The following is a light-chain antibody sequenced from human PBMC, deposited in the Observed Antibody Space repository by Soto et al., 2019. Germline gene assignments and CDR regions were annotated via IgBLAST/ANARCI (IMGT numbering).Light chain of an antibody. Sequence: QSALTQPASVSRSPGQSITISCTGTSSDVGGYNYVSWYQQHPGKAPKLMIYDVSNRPSGVSNRFSGSKSGNTASLTISGLQAEDEADYYCSSYTSSSRVVFGGGTKVTVL. CDR2: DVS. J-gene: IGLJ2*01. V-gene: IGLV2-14*01. CDR1: SSDVGGYNY. CDR3: SSYTSSSRVV.